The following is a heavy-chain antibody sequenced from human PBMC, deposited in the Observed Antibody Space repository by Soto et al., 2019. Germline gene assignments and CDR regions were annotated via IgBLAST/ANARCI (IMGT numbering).Heavy chain of an antibody. CDR3: AKDNRGFGEAVY. D-gene: IGHD3-10*01. CDR2: ISWNSGSI. V-gene: IGHV3-9*01. Sequence: VQLVESGGGLVQPGRSLRLSCAASGFTFDDYAMHWVRQAPGKGLEWVSGISWNSGSIGYADSVKGRFTISRDNAKNSLYLQMNSLRAEDTALYYCAKDNRGFGEAVYWGQGTLVTVSS. J-gene: IGHJ4*02. CDR1: GFTFDDYA.